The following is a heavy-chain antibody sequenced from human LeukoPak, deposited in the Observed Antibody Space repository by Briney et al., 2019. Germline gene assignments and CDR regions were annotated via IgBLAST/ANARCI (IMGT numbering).Heavy chain of an antibody. CDR1: GYAFTGYY. D-gene: IGHD1-26*01. V-gene: IGHV1-2*02. J-gene: IGHJ4*02. Sequence: ASVKVSCKASGYAFTGYYIHWVRQAPGQGLEWMGWINPKSGDTNYAQKFQGRVTMARDMSISAAYMELSSLRSDDTAVYYCARDLLTWDRFDYWGQGTLVSVSS. CDR2: INPKSGDT. CDR3: ARDLLTWDRFDY.